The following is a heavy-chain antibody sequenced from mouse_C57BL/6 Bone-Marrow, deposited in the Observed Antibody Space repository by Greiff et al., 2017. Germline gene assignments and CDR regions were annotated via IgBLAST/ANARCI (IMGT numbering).Heavy chain of an antibody. V-gene: IGHV7-1*01. CDR3: ARVPYYYGSSPSYWYFDV. J-gene: IGHJ1*03. D-gene: IGHD1-1*01. Sequence: EVKVVESGGGLVQSGRSLRLSCATSGFTFSDFYIEWVRQAPGKGLEWIAASRNKANDYTTEYSASVKGRFIVSRDTSQSILYLQMNALRAEDTAIYYCARVPYYYGSSPSYWYFDVWGTGTTVTVSS. CDR1: GFTFSDFY. CDR2: SRNKANDYTT.